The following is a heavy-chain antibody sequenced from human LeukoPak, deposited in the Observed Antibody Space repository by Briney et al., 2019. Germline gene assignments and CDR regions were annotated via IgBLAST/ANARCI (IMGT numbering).Heavy chain of an antibody. CDR1: GDSISSYY. V-gene: IGHV4-30-4*08. D-gene: IGHD6-19*01. J-gene: IGHJ4*02. CDR2: IYYSGST. CDR3: ARAPGQWLVRGYFDY. Sequence: PSETLSLTCTVSGDSISSYYWSWIRQPPGKGLEWLGYIYYSGSTYYNPSLKSRVTISVDTSKNQFSLKLSSVTAADTAVYYCARAPGQWLVRGYFDYWGQGTLVTVSS.